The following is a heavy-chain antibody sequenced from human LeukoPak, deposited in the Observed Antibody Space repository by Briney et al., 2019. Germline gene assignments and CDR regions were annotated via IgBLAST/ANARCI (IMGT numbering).Heavy chain of an antibody. Sequence: GGSLRLSCAASGFTFGGYTMSWVRQAPGKGLQWVSTITSGGDYMYYADPVKGRFTISRDDSKDSLYLHMNSLRAEDTAVYYCARVSIFGVVIANDYWGQGTVVTVSS. CDR3: ARVSIFGVVIANDY. CDR2: ITSGGDYM. J-gene: IGHJ4*02. D-gene: IGHD3-16*02. CDR1: GFTFGGYT. V-gene: IGHV3-21*01.